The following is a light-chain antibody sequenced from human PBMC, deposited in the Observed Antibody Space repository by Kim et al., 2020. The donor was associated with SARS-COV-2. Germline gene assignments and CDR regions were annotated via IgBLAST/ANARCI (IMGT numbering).Light chain of an antibody. CDR2: DAA. CDR1: HSVDIN. Sequence: PREGASLSCRARHSVDINLACYQRTPGQPPRLIIYDAAIRATGVPTRFSGSGSGTDFTLTISSLEAEDFAIYYCQQRTGWPPALTFGGGTKVDIK. CDR3: QQRTGWPPALT. V-gene: IGKV3-11*01. J-gene: IGKJ4*01.